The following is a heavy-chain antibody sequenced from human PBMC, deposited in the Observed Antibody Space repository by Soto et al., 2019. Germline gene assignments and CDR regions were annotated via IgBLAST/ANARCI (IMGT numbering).Heavy chain of an antibody. J-gene: IGHJ6*03. V-gene: IGHV3-23*01. D-gene: IGHD3-16*02. CDR1: GFTFSSYA. Sequence: GGSLRLSCAASGFTFSSYAMSWVRQAPGKGLEWVSAISGSGGSTYYADSVKGRFTISRDNSKNTLYLQMNSLRAEDTAVYYFAKDGGPTYYDYIWGSYRYNYYYYYMDVWGKGTTVTVSS. CDR3: AKDGGPTYYDYIWGSYRYNYYYYYMDV. CDR2: ISGSGGST.